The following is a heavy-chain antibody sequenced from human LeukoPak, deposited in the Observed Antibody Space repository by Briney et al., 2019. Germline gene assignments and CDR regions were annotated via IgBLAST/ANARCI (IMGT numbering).Heavy chain of an antibody. V-gene: IGHV4-39*07. D-gene: IGHD5-12*01. CDR1: GGSISSSSYY. Sequence: PSETLSLTCTVSGGSISSSSYYWGWIRQPPGKGLEWIGSIYYSGSTYYNPSLKSRVTISVDTSKNQFSLKLSSVTAADTAVYYCARGPSGLRSPFNTWGQGTTVTVSS. CDR2: IYYSGST. J-gene: IGHJ3*02. CDR3: ARGPSGLRSPFNT.